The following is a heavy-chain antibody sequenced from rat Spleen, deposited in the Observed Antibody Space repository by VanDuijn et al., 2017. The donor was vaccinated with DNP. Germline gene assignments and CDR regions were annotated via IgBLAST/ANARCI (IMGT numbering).Heavy chain of an antibody. CDR1: GFTFSSYW. CDR2: INPDGGST. Sequence: EVLVVDSGGGLVQPGGSLKLSCVASGFTFSSYWMYWIRQAPGKGLEWVASINPDGGSTHYPDSVKGRFTISRDNAKSSLYLQMNSLKSEDTATYYCARRGDYGSYGDYWGQGVMVTVSS. CDR3: ARRGDYGSYGDY. D-gene: IGHD1-3*01. V-gene: IGHV5-58*01. J-gene: IGHJ2*01.